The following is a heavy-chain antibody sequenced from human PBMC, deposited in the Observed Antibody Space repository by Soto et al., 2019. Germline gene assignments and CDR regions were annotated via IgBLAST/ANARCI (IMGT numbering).Heavy chain of an antibody. CDR3: ARGYCSGGSCSPGGMDV. V-gene: IGHV3-64*04. Sequence: LRLSCSASGFTFRTYAMHWVRQSPGKGLESVSAISNHGGTTYYADSVKGRITISRDNSKNTLYLQMNSLRAEDTAVYYCARGYCSGGSCSPGGMDVWGQGTTVTVSS. CDR2: ISNHGGTT. CDR1: GFTFRTYA. D-gene: IGHD2-15*01. J-gene: IGHJ6*02.